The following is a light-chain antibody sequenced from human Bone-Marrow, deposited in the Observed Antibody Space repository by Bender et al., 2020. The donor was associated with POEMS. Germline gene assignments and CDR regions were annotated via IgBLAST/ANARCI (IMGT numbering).Light chain of an antibody. CDR2: DDS. Sequence: SYVLTQPPSVSVAPGQTARITCGGNKVGSKSVHWYQQKPGQAPVLVVYDDSDRPSGIPERFSGSKSGDTATLTVSRVEAGDEADYYCQVWDSSDDHPVFGGGSKLTVL. V-gene: IGLV3-21*02. J-gene: IGLJ3*02. CDR3: QVWDSSDDHPV. CDR1: KVGSKS.